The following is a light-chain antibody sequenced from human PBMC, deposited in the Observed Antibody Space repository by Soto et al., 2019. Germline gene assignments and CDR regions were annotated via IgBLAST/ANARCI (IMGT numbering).Light chain of an antibody. Sequence: QSALTQPASVSGSPGQSITISCTGTSSDVGGYNYVSWYQQHPGKAPKLMIYDVNNRPSGVSNRFSGSKSGNTASLTISGLQAEDEADYYCSSYTSSSTLLEFGGGTKLTVL. J-gene: IGLJ3*02. V-gene: IGLV2-14*01. CDR1: SSDVGGYNY. CDR2: DVN. CDR3: SSYTSSSTLLE.